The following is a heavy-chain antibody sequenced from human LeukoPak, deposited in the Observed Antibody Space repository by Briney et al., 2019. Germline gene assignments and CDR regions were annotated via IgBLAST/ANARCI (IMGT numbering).Heavy chain of an antibody. V-gene: IGHV3-21*01. CDR2: ISSSSSYI. Sequence: GGSLRLSCAASGFTFSSYSMNWVRQAPGKGLEWVSSISSSSSYIYYADSVKGRFTISRDNAKNSLYLQMNSLRAEDTAVYYCARDMPYYGDSLPDAFDIWGQGTMVTVSS. D-gene: IGHD4-17*01. CDR3: ARDMPYYGDSLPDAFDI. CDR1: GFTFSSYS. J-gene: IGHJ3*02.